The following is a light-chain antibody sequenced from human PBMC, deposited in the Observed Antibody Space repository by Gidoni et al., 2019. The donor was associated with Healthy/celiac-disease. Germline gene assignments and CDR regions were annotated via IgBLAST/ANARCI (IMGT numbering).Light chain of an antibody. CDR3: QQYYSTPFT. Sequence: DIVMTPSPDSLAVSLGERATINCKSSQSVLYSSNNKNYLAWYQQKPGQPPKLLIYWASTRESGVPDRFRGSGSGTDFTLTISSLQAEDVAVYYCQQYYSTPFTFGPGTKVDIK. CDR1: QSVLYSSNNKNY. V-gene: IGKV4-1*01. J-gene: IGKJ3*01. CDR2: WAS.